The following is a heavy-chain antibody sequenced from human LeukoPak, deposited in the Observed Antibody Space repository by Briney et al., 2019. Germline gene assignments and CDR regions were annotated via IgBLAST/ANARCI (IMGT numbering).Heavy chain of an antibody. CDR1: GGSFSGYY. CDR3: ARGVTIRYCSSTSCRNRGPSRFDP. V-gene: IGHV4-34*01. CDR2: INHSGST. D-gene: IGHD2-2*01. J-gene: IGHJ5*02. Sequence: SETLSLTCAVYGGSFSGYYWSWIRQPPGKGLEWIGEINHSGSTNYNPSLKSRVTISVDTSKNQFSLKLSSVTAADTAVYYCARGVTIRYCSSTSCRNRGPSRFDPWGQGTLVTVSS.